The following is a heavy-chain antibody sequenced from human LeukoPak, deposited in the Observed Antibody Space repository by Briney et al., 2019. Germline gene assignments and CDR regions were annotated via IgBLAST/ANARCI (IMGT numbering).Heavy chain of an antibody. CDR1: GFTFSSYA. V-gene: IGHV3-23*01. CDR2: ISGSGGST. Sequence: GGSLRLSCAASGFTFSSYAMSWVRQAPGKGLEWVSAISGSGGSTYYADSVKGRFTISRDNSKNTLYLQMNSLRAEDTAVYYCAKGLHRPYYYDSTTFIDYWGQGTLVTASS. D-gene: IGHD3-22*01. J-gene: IGHJ4*02. CDR3: AKGLHRPYYYDSTTFIDY.